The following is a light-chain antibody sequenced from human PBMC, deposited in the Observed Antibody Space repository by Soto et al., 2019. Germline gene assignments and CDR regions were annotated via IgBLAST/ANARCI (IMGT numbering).Light chain of an antibody. CDR1: QTINACP. Sequence: EIVLTQSPGTLSLSPGERATLSCRASQTINACPLAWYQQKPGQAPRLLIYGASHRAAGIPDRFSGSASGTDFTLTISRLEPEDVAVYYCQQYHNSPRTFGQGTKVEIK. J-gene: IGKJ1*01. CDR2: GAS. V-gene: IGKV3-20*01. CDR3: QQYHNSPRT.